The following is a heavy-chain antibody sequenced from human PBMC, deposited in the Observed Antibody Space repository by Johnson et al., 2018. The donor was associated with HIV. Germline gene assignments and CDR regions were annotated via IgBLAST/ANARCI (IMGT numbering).Heavy chain of an antibody. Sequence: VQLVESGGGLVQPGGSLRLSCAASGFTFSSYAMSWVRQAPGKGLEWVSGINWSGATPGSADSVKGRFTISRDNARNFLYLQMNSLRTEDTAVYYCTTGVSVGVTPGREIDAFDIWGQGTMVTVSS. CDR1: GFTFSSYA. CDR2: INWSGATP. J-gene: IGHJ3*02. CDR3: TTGVSVGVTPGREIDAFDI. D-gene: IGHD2-21*02. V-gene: IGHV3-20*04.